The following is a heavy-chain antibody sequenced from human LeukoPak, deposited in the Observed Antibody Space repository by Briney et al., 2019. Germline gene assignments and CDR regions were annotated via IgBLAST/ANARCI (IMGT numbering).Heavy chain of an antibody. D-gene: IGHD3-3*01. Sequence: GGSLRLSCAASGFTVSSNYMSWVRQAPGKGLEWVSVIYSGGSTHYADSVKGRFTMSRDNSKNTLYLQMNSLRAEDTAVYYCARYDFWSAYYFDYWGQGTLVTVSS. CDR3: ARYDFWSAYYFDY. CDR2: IYSGGST. V-gene: IGHV3-53*01. CDR1: GFTVSSNY. J-gene: IGHJ4*02.